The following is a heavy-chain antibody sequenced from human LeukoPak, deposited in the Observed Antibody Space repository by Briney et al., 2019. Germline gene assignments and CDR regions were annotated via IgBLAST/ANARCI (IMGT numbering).Heavy chain of an antibody. Sequence: PGVSLRLSCAASGFTFSIYAMSWVRQAPGKGLEWVSSISSKGELTFYADSVKGRFTISRDNPESTLYLQMNILRAEDTAIYYCTRDRPNYYGSDGHYYRRNGDYWGQGTLVTVSS. CDR3: TRDRPNYYGSDGHYYRRNGDY. CDR2: ISSKGELT. CDR1: GFTFSIYA. D-gene: IGHD3-22*01. J-gene: IGHJ4*02. V-gene: IGHV3-23*01.